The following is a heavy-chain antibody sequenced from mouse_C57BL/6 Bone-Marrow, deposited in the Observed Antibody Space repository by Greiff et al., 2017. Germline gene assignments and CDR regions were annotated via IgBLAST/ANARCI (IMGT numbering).Heavy chain of an antibody. Sequence: VQLVESGPELVKPGASVKISCKASGYTFPDYYINWVKQRPGPGLEWIGWIYPGSGNTKYNEKFKGKATLTVDTSSSTAYMQLSSLTSEDSAVYFCAGVVWSDWYFDVWGTGTTVTVSS. CDR3: AGVVWSDWYFDV. CDR1: GYTFPDYY. J-gene: IGHJ1*03. D-gene: IGHD2-10*02. V-gene: IGHV1-84*01. CDR2: IYPGSGNT.